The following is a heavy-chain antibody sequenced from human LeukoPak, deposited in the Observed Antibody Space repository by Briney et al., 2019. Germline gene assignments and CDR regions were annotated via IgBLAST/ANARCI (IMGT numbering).Heavy chain of an antibody. J-gene: IGHJ4*02. Sequence: GGSLRLSCAASGFTFSSYAMSWVRQAPGKGLEWVSGISAGGDKTYYRDSVKGRITISRDNSKNTLYLQMNSLRAEDTAIYYCAKSRGSPLFDYWGQGTLVTVSS. CDR1: GFTFSSYA. CDR3: AKSRGSPLFDY. V-gene: IGHV3-23*01. CDR2: ISAGGDKT.